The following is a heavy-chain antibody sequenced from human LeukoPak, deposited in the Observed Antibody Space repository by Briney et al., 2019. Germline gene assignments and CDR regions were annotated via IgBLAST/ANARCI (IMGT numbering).Heavy chain of an antibody. Sequence: GESLKISCKGSGYSFTSYWIGWVRQMPGKGLEWMGIIYPGDSDTRYSPSFQGQVTISADKSISTAYLQWSSLKASDTAMHYCARPPDYYDSSGPYYFDYWGQGTLVTVSS. V-gene: IGHV5-51*01. D-gene: IGHD3-22*01. CDR1: GYSFTSYW. CDR2: IYPGDSDT. J-gene: IGHJ4*02. CDR3: ARPPDYYDSSGPYYFDY.